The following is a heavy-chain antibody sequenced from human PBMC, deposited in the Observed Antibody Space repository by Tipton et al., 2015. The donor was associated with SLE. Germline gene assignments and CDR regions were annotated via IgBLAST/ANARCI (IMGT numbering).Heavy chain of an antibody. CDR2: ISNSGRP. CDR1: GGPIRSSSSH. D-gene: IGHD4-23*01. CDR3: ATDGGAGGNADN. J-gene: IGHJ4*02. Sequence: LRLSCTVSGGPIRSSSSHWGWIRQPPGKGLEWIGGISNSGRPAYNPSLKTRVAISLDSSKNQFSLTLRSVTAADTAVYYCATDGGAGGNADNWGQGALVTVSS. V-gene: IGHV4-39*07.